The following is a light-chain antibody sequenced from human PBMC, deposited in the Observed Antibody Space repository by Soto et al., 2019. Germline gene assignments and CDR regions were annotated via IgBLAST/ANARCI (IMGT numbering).Light chain of an antibody. CDR2: DAS. CDR1: QSVRSY. CDR3: HQYGNSYT. J-gene: IGKJ2*01. Sequence: EIVLTQSRATLSLSPGERAALSCRASQSVRSYLAWYQQKPGQAPRLLIYDASSRATGIPDRFSGSGSGTDFTLTISRLEPEDLAVYYCHQYGNSYTFGQGTKVDI. V-gene: IGKV3-20*01.